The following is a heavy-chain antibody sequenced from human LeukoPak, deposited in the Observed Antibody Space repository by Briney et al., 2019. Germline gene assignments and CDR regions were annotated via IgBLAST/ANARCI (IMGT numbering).Heavy chain of an antibody. J-gene: IGHJ4*02. CDR3: ATEIHRGSGIAAV. CDR1: GGTFSSYA. Sequence: SVKVSCKASGGTFSSYAISWVRQAPGQGLEWMGGIIPIFGTANYAQKFQGRVTITADESTSTAYMELSRLRSEDTAVYYCATEIHRGSGIAAVWGQGTLVTVS. V-gene: IGHV1-69*13. D-gene: IGHD6-13*01. CDR2: IIPIFGTA.